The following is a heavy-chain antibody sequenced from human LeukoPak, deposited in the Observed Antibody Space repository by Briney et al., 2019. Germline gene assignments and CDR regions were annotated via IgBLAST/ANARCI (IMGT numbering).Heavy chain of an antibody. D-gene: IGHD6-13*01. J-gene: IGHJ4*02. CDR2: FDPEDGET. Sequence: ASVKVSCTVSGYTLTELSMHWVRQAPGKGLEWMGGFDPEDGETIYAQKFQGRVTMTEDTSTDTAYMELSSLRSEDTAVYYCATLPRVFSSSWYFDYWGQGTLVTVSS. CDR3: ATLPRVFSSSWYFDY. V-gene: IGHV1-24*01. CDR1: GYTLTELS.